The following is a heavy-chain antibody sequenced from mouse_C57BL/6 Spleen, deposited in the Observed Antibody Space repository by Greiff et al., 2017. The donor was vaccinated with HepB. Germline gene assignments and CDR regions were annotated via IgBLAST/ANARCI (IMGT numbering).Heavy chain of an antibody. CDR2: IDPEDGDT. CDR3: TTMAPSDYDFCDY. CDR1: GFNIKDYY. V-gene: IGHV14-1*01. D-gene: IGHD2-4*01. Sequence: VQLKQSGAELVRPGASVKLSCTASGFNIKDYYMHWVKQRPEQGLEWIGRIDPEDGDTEYAPKFQGKATMTADTSSNTAYLQLSSLTSEDTAVYYCTTMAPSDYDFCDYWGQGTTLTVSS. J-gene: IGHJ2*01.